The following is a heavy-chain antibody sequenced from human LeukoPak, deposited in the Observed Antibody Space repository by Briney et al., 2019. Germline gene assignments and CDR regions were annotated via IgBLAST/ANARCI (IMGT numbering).Heavy chain of an antibody. CDR2: INSDGSTT. Sequence: QPGGSLRLSCAASGFTFSSYWIHWVRQAPGKGLVWVSRINSDGSTTSYADSVKGRFTISRDNAKNTLYLQMNSLRAEDTAVYYCARLGSSWYRWFDPWGQGTLVTVSS. CDR1: GFTFSSYW. CDR3: ARLGSSWYRWFDP. J-gene: IGHJ5*02. V-gene: IGHV3-74*01. D-gene: IGHD6-13*01.